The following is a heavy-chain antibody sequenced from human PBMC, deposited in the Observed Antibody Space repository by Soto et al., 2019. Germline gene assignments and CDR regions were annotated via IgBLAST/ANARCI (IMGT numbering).Heavy chain of an antibody. Sequence: QVQLVESGGGVVQPGRSLRLSCADSGFTFSSYAMHWVRQAPGKGLEWVAVISYDGSNKYYADSVKGRFTISRDNSKNTLYLQMNSLRAEDTAVYYCARDMGQYSSSSFLYYYYGMDVWGQGTTVTVSS. CDR3: ARDMGQYSSSSFLYYYYGMDV. V-gene: IGHV3-30-3*01. CDR2: ISYDGSNK. J-gene: IGHJ6*02. D-gene: IGHD6-6*01. CDR1: GFTFSSYA.